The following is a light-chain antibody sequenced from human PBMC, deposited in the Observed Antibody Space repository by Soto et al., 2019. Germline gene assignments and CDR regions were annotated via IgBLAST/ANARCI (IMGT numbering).Light chain of an antibody. Sequence: QSALTQPASVSGSPGQSITISCTGTSSNVGNFNVVSWYQQHPGKAPKLMIYEVSNRPSGVSNRFSGSKPGNTASLTISGLQAEDEADYYCNSYTGTNTLVFGTGTKVTVL. CDR1: SSNVGNFNV. CDR3: NSYTGTNTLV. J-gene: IGLJ1*01. CDR2: EVS. V-gene: IGLV2-14*02.